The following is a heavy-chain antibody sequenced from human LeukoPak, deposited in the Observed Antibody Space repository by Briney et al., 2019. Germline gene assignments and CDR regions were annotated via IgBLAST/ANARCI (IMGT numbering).Heavy chain of an antibody. CDR1: GFTFSSYW. CDR2: IKQDGSEK. Sequence: GGSLRLSCAASGFTFSSYWMSWVRQAPGKGLEWVANIKQDGSEKYYVDSAKGRFTISRDNAKNSLYLQMNSLRAEDTAVYYCARLGYCSGGSCYSSYYFDYWGQGTLVTVSS. CDR3: ARLGYCSGGSCYSSYYFDY. V-gene: IGHV3-7*01. D-gene: IGHD2-15*01. J-gene: IGHJ4*02.